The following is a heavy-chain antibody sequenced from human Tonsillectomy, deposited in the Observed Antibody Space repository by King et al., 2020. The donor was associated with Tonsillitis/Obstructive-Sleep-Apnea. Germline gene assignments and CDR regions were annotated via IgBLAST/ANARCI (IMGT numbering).Heavy chain of an antibody. CDR3: ARDSTVTQFDY. CDR1: GFTFSSYA. CDR2: ISYDGSNK. V-gene: IGHV3-30*04. Sequence: VQLVESGGGVVQPGRSLRLSCAASGFTFSSYAMHWVRQAPGKGLEWGAVISYDGSNKYYADSVKGRFTISRDNSKNTLYLQMNSLRAEDTAVYYCARDSTVTQFDYWGQGTLVTVSS. J-gene: IGHJ4*02. D-gene: IGHD4-17*01.